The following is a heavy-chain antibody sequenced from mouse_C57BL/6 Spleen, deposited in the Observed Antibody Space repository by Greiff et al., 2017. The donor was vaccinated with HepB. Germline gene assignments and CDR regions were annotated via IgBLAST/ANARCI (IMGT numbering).Heavy chain of an antibody. Sequence: VQLQQPGAELVKPGASVKVSCKASGYTFTSYWMHWVKPGPGQGLEWIGRIHPSDSDTNYNQKFKGKATLTVDKSSSTAYMQLSSLTSEDSAVYYCAITYDYDGGFAYWGQGTLVTVSA. V-gene: IGHV1-74*01. J-gene: IGHJ3*01. D-gene: IGHD2-4*01. CDR2: IHPSDSDT. CDR3: AITYDYDGGFAY. CDR1: GYTFTSYW.